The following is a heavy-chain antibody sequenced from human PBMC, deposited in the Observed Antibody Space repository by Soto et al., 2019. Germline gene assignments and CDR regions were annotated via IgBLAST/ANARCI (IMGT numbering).Heavy chain of an antibody. CDR2: INTATGDT. CDR3: ARTMGYCSGGSCYTLDH. D-gene: IGHD2-15*01. CDR1: GYRFTAYD. V-gene: IGHV1-3*04. Sequence: QVQLVQSGAGVQKPGATANISCKASGYRFTAYDMHWVRQAPGQRLEWLGWINTATGDTKYSPSFQGRVTLSRDTSATTAYMELSGLRFEDTAVYYCARTMGYCSGGSCYTLDHWGQGTLVTVSS. J-gene: IGHJ4*02.